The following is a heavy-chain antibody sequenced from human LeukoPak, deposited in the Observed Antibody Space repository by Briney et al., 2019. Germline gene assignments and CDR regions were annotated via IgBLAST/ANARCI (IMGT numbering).Heavy chain of an antibody. CDR1: GFTFSSYA. D-gene: IGHD2-8*01. CDR2: ITGSGGST. Sequence: PGGSLRLSCAASGFTFSSYALTWVRQAPGKGLEWVSTITGSGGSTYYADSVKGRFTISRDNSKNTLYLQMNSLRAEDTAVYYCTRHEGKPHETNGTYWGQGTLVTVSS. V-gene: IGHV3-23*01. J-gene: IGHJ4*02. CDR3: TRHEGKPHETNGTY.